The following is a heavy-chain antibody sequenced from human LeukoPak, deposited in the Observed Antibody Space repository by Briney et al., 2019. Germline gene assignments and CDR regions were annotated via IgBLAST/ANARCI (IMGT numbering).Heavy chain of an antibody. V-gene: IGHV1-2*02. CDR1: GYTFTGYY. CDR3: AREDDSIAVAGLVY. J-gene: IGHJ4*02. D-gene: IGHD6-19*01. CDR2: INPNSGGT. Sequence: ASVKVSCKASGYTFTGYYMHWVRQAPGQGLEWMGWINPNSGGTNYAQKFQGRVTMTRDTSISTAYMELSRLRSDNTAVYYCAREDDSIAVAGLVYWGQGTLVTVSS.